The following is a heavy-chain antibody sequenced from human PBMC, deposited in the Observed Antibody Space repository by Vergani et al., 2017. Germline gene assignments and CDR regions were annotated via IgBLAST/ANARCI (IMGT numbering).Heavy chain of an antibody. V-gene: IGHV4-59*01. CDR1: GGSISSYY. CDR2: IYYSGST. Sequence: QVQLQESGPGLVKPSETLSLTCTVSGGSISSYYWSWIRQPPGKGLEWIGYIYYSGSTNYNPSLKRRVTISVDTSKNQFSLKLSSVTAADTAVYYCARERRITMIVVVMANGRTGDGMDVWGQGP. J-gene: IGHJ6*02. D-gene: IGHD3-22*01. CDR3: ARERRITMIVVVMANGRTGDGMDV.